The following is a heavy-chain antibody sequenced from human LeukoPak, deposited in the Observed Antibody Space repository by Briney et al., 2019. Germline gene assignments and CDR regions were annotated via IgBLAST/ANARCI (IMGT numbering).Heavy chain of an antibody. V-gene: IGHV4-59*01. CDR2: IYYSGST. CDR3: ARYCSGGSCYSGGNYYYGMDV. J-gene: IGHJ6*02. CDR1: GGSISSYY. Sequence: PSETLSLTCTVSGGSISSYYWSWIRQPPGKGLEWIGYIYYSGSTKYNPSLKSRVTISVDTSKNQFSLKLRSVTAADTAVYYCARYCSGGSCYSGGNYYYGMDVWGQGPRSPSP. D-gene: IGHD2-15*01.